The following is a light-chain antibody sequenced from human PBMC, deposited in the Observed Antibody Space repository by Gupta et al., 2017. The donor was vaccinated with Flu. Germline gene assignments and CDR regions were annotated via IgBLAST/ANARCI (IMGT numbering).Light chain of an antibody. CDR3: GSYAGGYV. J-gene: IGLJ1*01. Sequence: GQSITISGSGTSTDRASYNLVSRYQQPPANVPRLIIYGGATRPSGGSNRFSGATSGDTASLTISGRQDDDEGDYYCGSYAGGYVFGSGSRVTVL. V-gene: IGLV2-23*01. CDR2: GGA. CDR1: STDRASYNL.